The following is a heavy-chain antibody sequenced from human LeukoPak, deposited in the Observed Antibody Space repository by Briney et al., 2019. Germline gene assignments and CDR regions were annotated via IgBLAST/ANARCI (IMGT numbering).Heavy chain of an antibody. CDR3: ARDFGSSSSGWFDP. V-gene: IGHV1-2*02. J-gene: IGHJ5*02. Sequence: GSVKVSCKASGYTFTIYGISWVRQAPGQGLEWMGWINPNSGGTNYAQKFQGRVTMTRDTSISTAYMELSRLRSDDTAVYYCARDFGSSSSGWFDPWGQGTLVTVSS. CDR1: GYTFTIYG. D-gene: IGHD6-6*01. CDR2: INPNSGGT.